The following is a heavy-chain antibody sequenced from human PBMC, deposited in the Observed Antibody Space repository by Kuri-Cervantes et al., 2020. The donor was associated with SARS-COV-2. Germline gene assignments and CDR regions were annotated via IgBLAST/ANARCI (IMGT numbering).Heavy chain of an antibody. CDR2: VFYTGDT. D-gene: IGHD3-22*01. V-gene: IGHV4-59*01. CDR1: GGSINTYY. Sequence: SETLSLTCTVSGGSINTYYWSWIRQPPGKRLEWIGYVFYTGDTNYNPSLKSRVTISVDASKNQFSLKLSSVTAADTAVYYCARGGYYDSSGAVGYYFDNWGQATLVTVSS. CDR3: ARGGYYDSSGAVGYYFDN. J-gene: IGHJ4*02.